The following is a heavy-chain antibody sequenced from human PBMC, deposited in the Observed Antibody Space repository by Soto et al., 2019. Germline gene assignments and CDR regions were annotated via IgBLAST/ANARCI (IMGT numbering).Heavy chain of an antibody. D-gene: IGHD6-13*01. Sequence: PSETLSLTCTVSGGSISSGAYYWSWIRQHPEKGLEWIGYIFYSGSTHYNPSLQSRVSISVDTSKNQCSLNLTSVTAADTAVYYCARALTRMAAAPTQWFDPWGQGTLVTVSS. CDR3: ARALTRMAAAPTQWFDP. CDR2: IFYSGST. V-gene: IGHV4-31*03. J-gene: IGHJ5*02. CDR1: GGSISSGAYY.